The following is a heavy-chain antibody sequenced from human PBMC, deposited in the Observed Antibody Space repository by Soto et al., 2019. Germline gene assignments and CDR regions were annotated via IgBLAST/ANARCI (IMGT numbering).Heavy chain of an antibody. CDR2: INPSGGST. CDR3: ARDWNDSSGYSLLGWFDP. Sequence: ASVKVSCKASGYTFTSYYMHWVRQAPGQGLEWMGIINPSGGSTSYAQKFQGRVTMTRDTSTSTVYMELSSLRSEDTAVYYCARDWNDSSGYSLLGWFDPWGQGTLVTVS. D-gene: IGHD3-22*01. CDR1: GYTFTSYY. J-gene: IGHJ5*02. V-gene: IGHV1-46*01.